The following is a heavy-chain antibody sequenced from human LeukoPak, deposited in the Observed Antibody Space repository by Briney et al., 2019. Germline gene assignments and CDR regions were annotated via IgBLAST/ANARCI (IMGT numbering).Heavy chain of an antibody. J-gene: IGHJ4*02. CDR1: GYTFTSYG. CDR2: ISAYNGNT. V-gene: IGHV1-18*01. Sequence: ASVKVSCKASGYTFTSYGISWVRQVPGQGLEWMGWISAYNGNTNYAQKFQGRVTMTRNTSMSTAYMELSSLRSEDTAVYYCARANYYGSGKKDLDYWGQGTLVTVSS. D-gene: IGHD3-10*01. CDR3: ARANYYGSGKKDLDY.